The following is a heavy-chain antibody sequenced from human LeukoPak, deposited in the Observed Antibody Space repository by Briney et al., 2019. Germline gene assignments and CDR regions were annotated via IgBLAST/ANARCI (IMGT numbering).Heavy chain of an antibody. J-gene: IGHJ6*02. CDR3: ARSFWSGYSHSYYYGMDV. CDR1: GGSFSGYY. Sequence: PSETLFLTCAVYGGSFSGYYWSWIRQPPGKGLEWIGEINHSGSTNYNPSLKSRATISVDTSKNQFSLKLSSVTAADTAVYYCARSFWSGYSHSYYYGMDVWGQGTTVTVSS. D-gene: IGHD3-3*01. CDR2: INHSGST. V-gene: IGHV4-34*01.